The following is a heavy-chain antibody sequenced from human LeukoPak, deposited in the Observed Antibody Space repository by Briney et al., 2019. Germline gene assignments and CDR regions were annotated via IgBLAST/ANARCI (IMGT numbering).Heavy chain of an antibody. D-gene: IGHD3-10*01. J-gene: IGHJ4*02. CDR3: ARGGVYYYGSGSYYPFNY. Sequence: SETLSLTCAVYGGSFSGYYWSWIRQPPGKGQEWIGEINHSGSTNYNSSLKSRVTISVDTSKNHFSLKLSSVTAADTAVYYCARGGVYYYGSGSYYPFNYWGQGTLVTVSS. CDR2: INHSGST. CDR1: GGSFSGYY. V-gene: IGHV4-34*01.